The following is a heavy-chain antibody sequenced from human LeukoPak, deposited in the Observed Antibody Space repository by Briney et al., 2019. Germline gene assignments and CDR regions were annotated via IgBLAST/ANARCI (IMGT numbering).Heavy chain of an antibody. CDR1: GFTFSSYT. CDR2: ITSSSSYI. J-gene: IGHJ4*02. D-gene: IGHD6-19*01. V-gene: IGHV3-21*01. Sequence: GGSLRLSCAASGFTFSSYTMNWVRQAPGKGLEWVSSITSSSSYIYYADSVKGRFTISRDNSKNTLYLQMNSLRDEDTAVYYCAKIPSAVPGRGFDYWGQGTLVTVSS. CDR3: AKIPSAVPGRGFDY.